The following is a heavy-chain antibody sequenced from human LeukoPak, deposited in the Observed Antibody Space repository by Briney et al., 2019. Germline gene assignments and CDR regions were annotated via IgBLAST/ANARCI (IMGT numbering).Heavy chain of an antibody. V-gene: IGHV4-31*03. CDR3: ATRARGSTGEDAFDI. J-gene: IGHJ3*02. CDR1: GGSISSGGYY. CDR2: IYYSGST. D-gene: IGHD2-2*01. Sequence: SETLSLTCTVSGGSISSGGYYWSWIRQHPGKGLEWIGNIYYSGSTHYNPSMKSRVTISVDTSQNQFSLNLSSVTAADTAVYYCATRARGSTGEDAFDIWGQGTMVTVSS.